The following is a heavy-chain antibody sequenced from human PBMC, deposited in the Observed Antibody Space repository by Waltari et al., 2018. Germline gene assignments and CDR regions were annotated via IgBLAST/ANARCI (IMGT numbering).Heavy chain of an antibody. CDR2: IITIFGTA. D-gene: IGHD5-18*01. CDR1: GGTLSSNA. CDR3: ARSAREKNLLSYGSDNWFDP. V-gene: IGHV1-69*05. Sequence: QVQLVQSGAEVKKPGSSVKVSCTAAGGTLSSNALSWVRQPPGQGLGWMGGIITIFGTANYAQKFQGRVKITTDESTSTAYMELSSLRSEDTAVYYCARSAREKNLLSYGSDNWFDPWGQGTLVTVSS. J-gene: IGHJ5*02.